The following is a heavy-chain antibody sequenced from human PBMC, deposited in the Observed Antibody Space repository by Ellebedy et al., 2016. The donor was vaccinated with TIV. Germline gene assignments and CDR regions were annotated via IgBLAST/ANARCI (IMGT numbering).Heavy chain of an antibody. CDR3: ARSGGWYTPYDY. V-gene: IGHV4-59*01. J-gene: IGHJ4*02. CDR2: IYSSGSG. CDR1: GGSISGYY. D-gene: IGHD6-19*01. Sequence: MPGGSLRLSCTVSGGSISGYYWSWIRQPPGKGLEWIGYIYSSGSGEYNPSLKSRVTMSVDTSKSQFSLRLSSVTAADTAVYYCARSGGWYTPYDYWGQGTLVTVSS.